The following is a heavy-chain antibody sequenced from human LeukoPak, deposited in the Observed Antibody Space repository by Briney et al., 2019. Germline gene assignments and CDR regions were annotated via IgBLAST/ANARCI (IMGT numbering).Heavy chain of an antibody. CDR1: GGSISSSNW. D-gene: IGHD3-10*01. CDR2: IYHSGST. Sequence: PSETLSLTCAVSGGSISSSNWWSWVRQPPGKGLEWIGEIYHSGSTNYNPSLKSRVTISVDKSENQFSLKLSSVTAADTAVYYCARTYGSGSFSPPGWYFDLWGRGTLVTVSS. V-gene: IGHV4-4*02. CDR3: ARTYGSGSFSPPGWYFDL. J-gene: IGHJ2*01.